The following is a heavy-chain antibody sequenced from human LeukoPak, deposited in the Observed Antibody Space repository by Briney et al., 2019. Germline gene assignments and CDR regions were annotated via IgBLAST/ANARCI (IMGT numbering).Heavy chain of an antibody. J-gene: IGHJ4*02. CDR1: GGSISSGGYS. V-gene: IGHV4-30-2*01. Sequence: SETLSLTCAVSGGSISSGGYSWSWLRQPPGQGLEWIGYIYHSGSTNYNPSLKSRVTISVDTSKNQFSLKLSSVTAADTAVYYCARPSYVWGSYHYWGQGTLVTVSS. CDR3: ARPSYVWGSYHY. CDR2: IYHSGST. D-gene: IGHD3-16*02.